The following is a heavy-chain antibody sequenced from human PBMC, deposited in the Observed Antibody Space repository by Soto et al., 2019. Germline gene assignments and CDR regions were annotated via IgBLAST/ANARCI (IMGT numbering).Heavy chain of an antibody. D-gene: IGHD4-17*01. Sequence: GASVKVSCKASGYTFTRYGISWVRQAPGQGLEWMGWISAYNGNTNYAQKLQGRVTMTTDTSMSTAYMELRSLRSEDTAVYYCARGVKWACGDYEYLLSVVGPTTYYGLDVWGQGTTLSVSS. CDR2: ISAYNGNT. V-gene: IGHV1-18*01. CDR3: ARGVKWACGDYEYLLSVVGPTTYYGLDV. CDR1: GYTFTRYG. J-gene: IGHJ6*02.